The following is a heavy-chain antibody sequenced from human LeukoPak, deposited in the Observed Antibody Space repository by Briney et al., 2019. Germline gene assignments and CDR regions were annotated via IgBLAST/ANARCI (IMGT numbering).Heavy chain of an antibody. J-gene: IGHJ3*02. CDR2: ISSSSSYI. V-gene: IGHV3-21*01. CDR3: ARMAGYCSGGSYCTFAFDI. Sequence: GGSLRLSCAASGFTFSNYNMNWGRQAPGKGLEWVSSISSSSSYIYYADSVKGRFTISRDNAKNSLSLQMNSLRAEDTAVYYCARMAGYCSGGSYCTFAFDIWGQRTMVTVSP. D-gene: IGHD2-15*01. CDR1: GFTFSNYN.